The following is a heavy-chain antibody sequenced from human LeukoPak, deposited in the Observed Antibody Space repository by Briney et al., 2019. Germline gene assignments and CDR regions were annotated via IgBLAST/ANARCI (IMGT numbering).Heavy chain of an antibody. CDR1: GNNSDDYG. Sequence: PGGSLRLSCTDSGNNSDDYGMSWVRQGPRRGLEWVAGINWDGGATAYADSVKGRFTITRDHAKNSLLLQMKSLRAEDTGLYFCARDLSSCWYSLGYWGQGILVTVPS. V-gene: IGHV3-20*04. J-gene: IGHJ4*02. CDR2: INWDGGAT. CDR3: ARDLSSCWYSLGY. D-gene: IGHD6-19*01.